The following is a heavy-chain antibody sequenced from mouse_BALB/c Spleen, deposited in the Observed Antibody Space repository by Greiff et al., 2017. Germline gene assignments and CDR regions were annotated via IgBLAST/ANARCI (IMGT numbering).Heavy chain of an antibody. CDR3: ARGKPGVDY. CDR2: ISYSGST. CDR1: GYSITSDYA. Sequence: EVHLVESGPGLVKPSQSLSLTCTVTGYSITSDYAWNWIRQFPGNKLEWMGYISYSGSTSYNPSLKSRISITRDTSKNQFFLQLNSVTTEDTATYYCARGKPGVDYWGQGTTLTVSS. V-gene: IGHV3-2*02. J-gene: IGHJ2*01.